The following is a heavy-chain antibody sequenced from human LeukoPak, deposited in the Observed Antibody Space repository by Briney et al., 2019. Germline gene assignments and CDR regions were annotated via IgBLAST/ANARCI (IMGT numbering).Heavy chain of an antibody. CDR3: ARAYLDFWSGYIN. CDR1: GYSFTSYW. J-gene: IGHJ4*02. V-gene: IGHV5-51*01. Sequence: GESLKISCKGSGYSFTSYWIGWVRQMPGKGLEWMGIIYPGDSDTRYSPSFQGQVTISADKSISTAYLQWSSLKASDTATYYCARAYLDFWSGYINWGQGTLVTVSS. D-gene: IGHD3-3*01. CDR2: IYPGDSDT.